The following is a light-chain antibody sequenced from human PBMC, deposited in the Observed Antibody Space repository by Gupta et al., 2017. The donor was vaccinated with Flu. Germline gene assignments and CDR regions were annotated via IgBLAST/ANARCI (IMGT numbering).Light chain of an antibody. J-gene: IGKJ3*01. CDR3: QQEQSWPMT. CDR2: ATS. V-gene: IGKV3D-15*01. Sequence: EVVMTQSPATLSVSPGDRVTLSCRASQSVNDNLAWYQQKPGQVPRLLIYATSTRATGLPARISGRGSGTXITLTVXIRQSEDFAVYCCQQEQSWPMTFGXGTKVDVK. CDR1: QSVNDN.